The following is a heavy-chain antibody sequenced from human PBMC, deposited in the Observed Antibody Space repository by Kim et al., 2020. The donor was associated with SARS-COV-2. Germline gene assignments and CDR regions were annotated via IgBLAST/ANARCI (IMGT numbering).Heavy chain of an antibody. Sequence: AQKLQGRVTMTTDTSTSTAYMELRSLRSDDTAVYYCARSDLGYYYGMDVWGQGTTVTVSS. D-gene: IGHD2-21*02. CDR3: ARSDLGYYYGMDV. J-gene: IGHJ6*02. V-gene: IGHV1-18*01.